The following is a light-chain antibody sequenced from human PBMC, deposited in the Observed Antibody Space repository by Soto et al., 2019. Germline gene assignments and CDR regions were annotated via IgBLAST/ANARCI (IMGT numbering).Light chain of an antibody. CDR1: QSISRN. Sequence: EIVMTQSPATLSVSPGERATLSCRASQSISRNLAWYQQKPGQAPRLLIYNASSRATGISARFSGSGSGTEFTLTISSLQSEDFAVYYCQQYNNWWTFGQGTKVEIK. J-gene: IGKJ1*01. CDR2: NAS. CDR3: QQYNNWWT. V-gene: IGKV3-15*01.